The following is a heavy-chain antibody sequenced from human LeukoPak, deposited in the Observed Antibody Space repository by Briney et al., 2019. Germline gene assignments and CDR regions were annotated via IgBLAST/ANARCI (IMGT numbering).Heavy chain of an antibody. J-gene: IGHJ4*02. CDR3: ARGGYDFWSGIFDY. V-gene: IGHV1-2*02. CDR2: INPNSGGT. Sequence: GASVKVPCKASGYTFTGYYMHWVRQAPGQGLEWMGWINPNSGGTNYAQKFQGRVTMTRDTSISTAYMELSRLRSDDTAVYYCARGGYDFWSGIFDYWGQGTLVTVSS. CDR1: GYTFTGYY. D-gene: IGHD3-3*01.